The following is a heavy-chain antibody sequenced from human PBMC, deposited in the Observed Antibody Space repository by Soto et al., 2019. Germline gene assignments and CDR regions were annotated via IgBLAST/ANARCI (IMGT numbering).Heavy chain of an antibody. CDR3: AIAVAGTVTWFDP. D-gene: IGHD6-19*01. CDR2: INAGNGNT. Sequence: ASVKVSCKASGYTFTSYAMHWVRQAPGQRLGWMGWINAGNGNTKYSQKFQGRVTITRDTSASTAYMELSSLRSEDTAVYYCAIAVAGTVTWFDPWGQGTLVTVSS. V-gene: IGHV1-3*01. CDR1: GYTFTSYA. J-gene: IGHJ5*02.